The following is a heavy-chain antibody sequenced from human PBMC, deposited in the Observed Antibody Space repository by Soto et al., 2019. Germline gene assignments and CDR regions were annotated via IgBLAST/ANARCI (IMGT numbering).Heavy chain of an antibody. V-gene: IGHV4-39*01. D-gene: IGHD4-17*01. CDR3: ARGGGYYGVLFDY. J-gene: IGHJ4*02. CDR2: ILYSGTT. CDR1: VGAISSSSYF. Sequence: QLHLQDSGPGLLRPSETLSLTCNVSVGAISSSSYFWPGVRQPPGKPLEWIGHILYSGTTHYNESLKSRVTISVDTSKNQFSLRLNSVTPADTAIYYCARGGGYYGVLFDYWGQGTLVPVSS.